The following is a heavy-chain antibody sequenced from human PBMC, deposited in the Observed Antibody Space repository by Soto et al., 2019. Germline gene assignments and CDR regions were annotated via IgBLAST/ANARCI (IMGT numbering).Heavy chain of an antibody. J-gene: IGHJ6*02. CDR1: GGTFSSLD. CDR3: ARALLSHSYDSGGYDSYFHAMDV. CDR2: IIPISETT. D-gene: IGHD3-22*01. V-gene: IGHV1-69*06. Sequence: GASVKVSWKGSGGTFSSLDGNWVRQAPGQGLEWMGGIIPISETTNYAQIFQGRVSIVADISTSTAYMELSRLRSEDTAVYYCARALLSHSYDSGGYDSYFHAMDVWGQGTPVTVSS.